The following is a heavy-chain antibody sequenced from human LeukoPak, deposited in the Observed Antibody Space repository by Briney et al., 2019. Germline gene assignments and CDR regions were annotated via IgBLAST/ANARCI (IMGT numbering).Heavy chain of an antibody. D-gene: IGHD3-10*01. CDR1: GFTFSSYS. J-gene: IGHJ6*03. V-gene: IGHV3-21*04. Sequence: GGSLRLSCAASGFTFSSYSMYWVRQAPGKGLEWVSSISGSSSYIYYADSVKGRFTISRDNSKNTLYLQMNSLRAEDTAVYYCAKDGGLLWFGELPRTFYYMDVWGKGTTVTVSS. CDR3: AKDGGLLWFGELPRTFYYMDV. CDR2: ISGSSSYI.